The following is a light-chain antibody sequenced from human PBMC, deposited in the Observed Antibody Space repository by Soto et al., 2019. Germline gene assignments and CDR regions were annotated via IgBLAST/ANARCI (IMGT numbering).Light chain of an antibody. CDR2: GAS. V-gene: IGKV3-20*01. Sequence: ENVLTQSPGTLSLSPGERATLSCRAGQSVSSNSLAWYQHKPGQAPRLLIYGASSRATGIPDRFSGSGSGTDFTLTISRLEPEDFAVYYCQFYGSSPRTFGQGTKVDIK. J-gene: IGKJ1*01. CDR3: QFYGSSPRT. CDR1: QSVSSNS.